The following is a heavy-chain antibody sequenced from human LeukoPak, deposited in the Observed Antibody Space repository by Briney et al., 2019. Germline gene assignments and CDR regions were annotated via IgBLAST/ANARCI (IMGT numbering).Heavy chain of an antibody. Sequence: GWALRLSCAASGFTFSSYAMHWVRQAPGKGLEWVAVISYDGSNKYYADSVKGRFTISRDNSKNTLYLQMNSLRAEVTAVYYCAREAYSGSYPDYWGQGTLVTVSS. V-gene: IGHV3-30-3*01. J-gene: IGHJ4*02. D-gene: IGHD1-26*01. CDR3: AREAYSGSYPDY. CDR1: GFTFSSYA. CDR2: ISYDGSNK.